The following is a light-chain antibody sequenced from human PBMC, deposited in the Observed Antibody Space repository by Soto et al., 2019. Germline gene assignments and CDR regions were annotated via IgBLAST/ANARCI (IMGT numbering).Light chain of an antibody. CDR2: GAS. V-gene: IGKV3-20*01. Sequence: DIVMTQSPGTLSVSPGERATLSCRASQSVGTNLAWYQQRPGQAPRLLVYGASTRASGIPPRFSGSGSGTDFTLTISRLEPEDFAVYYCQQYGSSPVAFGQGTKVDIK. CDR3: QQYGSSPVA. J-gene: IGKJ1*01. CDR1: QSVGTN.